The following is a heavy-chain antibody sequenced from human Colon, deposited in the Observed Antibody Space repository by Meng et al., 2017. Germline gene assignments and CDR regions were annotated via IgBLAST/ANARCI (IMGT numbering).Heavy chain of an antibody. CDR3: ARDTLYGTDY. J-gene: IGHJ4*02. V-gene: IGHV4-31*03. D-gene: IGHD4-17*01. CDR1: GGSIKSGGYH. CDR2: MSDSGTT. Sequence: QVHLHESGPGLVMPSEDLALVCTVSGGSIKSGGYHWSWVRQHPGKGLEYIGFMSDSGTTDYNPSLRSRVSISEIGSSKNQFSLTLRSVTAADTATYFCARDTLYGTDYWGQGVLVTVSS.